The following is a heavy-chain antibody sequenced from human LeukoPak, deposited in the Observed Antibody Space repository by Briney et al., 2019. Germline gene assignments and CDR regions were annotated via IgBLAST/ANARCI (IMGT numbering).Heavy chain of an antibody. D-gene: IGHD6-13*01. Sequence: GGSLRLSCAASGFTFSSYGMHWVRQAPGKGLEWVAFIRYDGSNKYYADSVKGRFTISRDNSKNTLYLQMNSLRAEDTAVYYCARDRGYSSSWYYFDYWGQGTLVTVSS. CDR1: GFTFSSYG. V-gene: IGHV3-30*02. CDR2: IRYDGSNK. CDR3: ARDRGYSSSWYYFDY. J-gene: IGHJ4*02.